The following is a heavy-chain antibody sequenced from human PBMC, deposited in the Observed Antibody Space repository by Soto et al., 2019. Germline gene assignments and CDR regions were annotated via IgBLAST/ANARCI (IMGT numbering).Heavy chain of an antibody. CDR3: ARDFGYSGYDYDY. V-gene: IGHV4-39*02. CDR2: ILHGGNT. CDR1: GDSVSSSSYY. J-gene: IGHJ4*02. D-gene: IGHD5-12*01. Sequence: PSETLSLTCTVSGDSVSSSSYYWGWIRHPPGRGLEWIGSILHGGNTYYNPSLKSRVTISVDTSKNSLYLQMNSLRAEDTAVYYCARDFGYSGYDYDYWGQGTLVTVSS.